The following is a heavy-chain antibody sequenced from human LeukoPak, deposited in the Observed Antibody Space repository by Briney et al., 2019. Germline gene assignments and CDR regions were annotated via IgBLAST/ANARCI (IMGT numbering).Heavy chain of an antibody. CDR3: AKERQTVSSGYDLEYYGG. CDR1: GFTFFSYP. CDR2: ISGSGGNT. D-gene: IGHD5-12*01. Sequence: PGGSLRLSSSASGFTFFSYPLSLSRQAPGKGLEWISTISGSGGNTYHADSVKGRFTITRDNSKNTLFLQMNSLRAEATAVDNCAKERQTVSSGYDLEYYGGWGQGTLVTVSS. V-gene: IGHV3-23*01. J-gene: IGHJ4*02.